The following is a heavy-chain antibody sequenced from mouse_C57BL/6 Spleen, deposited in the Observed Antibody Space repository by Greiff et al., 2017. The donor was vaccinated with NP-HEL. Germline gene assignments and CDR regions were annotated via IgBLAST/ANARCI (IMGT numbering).Heavy chain of an antibody. V-gene: IGHV1-4*01. CDR3: ARSGDYDLYYFDY. Sequence: VKLQESGAELARPGASVKMSCKASGYTFTSYTMHWVKQRPGQGLEWIGYINPSSGYTKYNQKFKDKATLTADKSSSTAYMQLSSLTSEDSAVYYCARSGDYDLYYFDYWGQGTTLTVSS. CDR2: INPSSGYT. J-gene: IGHJ2*01. CDR1: GYTFTSYT. D-gene: IGHD2-4*01.